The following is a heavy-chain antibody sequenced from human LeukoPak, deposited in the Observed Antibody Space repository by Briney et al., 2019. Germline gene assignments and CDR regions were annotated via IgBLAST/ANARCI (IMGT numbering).Heavy chain of an antibody. J-gene: IGHJ4*02. Sequence: ASVKVSCKASGYTFTSYDINWVRQATGQGLEWMGWMNPNSGNTGYAQKFQGRVTITRDTSISTAYMELSRLRSDDTAVYYCARDGADQGNYWGQGTLVTVSS. CDR2: MNPNSGNT. V-gene: IGHV1-8*03. CDR1: GYTFTSYD. CDR3: ARDGADQGNY. D-gene: IGHD2-2*01.